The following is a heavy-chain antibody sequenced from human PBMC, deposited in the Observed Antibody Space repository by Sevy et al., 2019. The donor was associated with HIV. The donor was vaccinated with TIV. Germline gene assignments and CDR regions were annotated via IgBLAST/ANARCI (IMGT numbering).Heavy chain of an antibody. D-gene: IGHD3-22*01. V-gene: IGHV1-46*01. CDR2: INPSGGST. CDR1: GYTFSTYY. J-gene: IGHJ3*02. Sequence: ASVKVSCKASGYTFSTYYMHWVRQAPGQGLEWMGMINPSGGSTTYAQKFQGRVTMTRDTSTTTFYMDLSSLRSEDTAVYYCARERIDSSGLDAFDIWGQGTMVTVSS. CDR3: ARERIDSSGLDAFDI.